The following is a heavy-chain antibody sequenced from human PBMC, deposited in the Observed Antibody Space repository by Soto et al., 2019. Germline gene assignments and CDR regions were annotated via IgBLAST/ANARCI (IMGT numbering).Heavy chain of an antibody. Sequence: SETLSLTCTVSGGSLGSSSYYWGWIRQSPGKGLEWIGNIYYSGNTFYNPSLKSRVTISVDTSKNQIYLHLSAVTAADTAIFYCASIAAPGTNNFDFWGQGNLVTVSS. CDR3: ASIAAPGTNNFDF. V-gene: IGHV4-39*01. CDR2: IYYSGNT. CDR1: GGSLGSSSYY. J-gene: IGHJ4*02. D-gene: IGHD6-13*01.